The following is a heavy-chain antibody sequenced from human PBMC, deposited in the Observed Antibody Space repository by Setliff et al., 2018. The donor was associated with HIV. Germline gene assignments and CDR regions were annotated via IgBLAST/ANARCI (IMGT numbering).Heavy chain of an antibody. V-gene: IGHV4-39*01. Sequence: SETLSLTCTVSGGSISSRSNYWGWIRQPPGKGLEWIGTIYYTGTTYYNPSLQSRVTLSVDTSKNQFSLKLSSVTAADTAFYYCAKPYYDISGYYFYYFDYWGQGTRVTVSS. CDR3: AKPYYDISGYYFYYFDY. J-gene: IGHJ4*02. D-gene: IGHD3-22*01. CDR1: GGSISSRSNY. CDR2: IYYTGTT.